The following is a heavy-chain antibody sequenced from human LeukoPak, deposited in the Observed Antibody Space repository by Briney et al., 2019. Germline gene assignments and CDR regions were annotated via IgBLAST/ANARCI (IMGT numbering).Heavy chain of an antibody. CDR1: GGSISSTSYY. Sequence: SETLSLTCTVSGGSISSTSYYWVWIRQPPGKGLQWIGSIYYSGSTYYNPSLKSRVSIFVDTSKNQFSLKLSSVTAADTAIYYCARLTRKTGVTYYFDYWGQGTLVTASS. CDR3: ARLTRKTGVTYYFDY. CDR2: IYYSGST. J-gene: IGHJ4*02. D-gene: IGHD2-21*02. V-gene: IGHV4-39*01.